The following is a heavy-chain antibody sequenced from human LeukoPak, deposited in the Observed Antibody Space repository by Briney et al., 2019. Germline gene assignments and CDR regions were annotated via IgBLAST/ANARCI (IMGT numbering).Heavy chain of an antibody. D-gene: IGHD4-23*01. Sequence: SETLSLTCAVSGYSISSGYYWGWIRQPPGKGLEWIGSIYHSGSTYYNPSLKSRVTISVDTSKNQFSLKLSSVTAADTAVYYCARALYGGKVFDYWGQGTLVTVSS. V-gene: IGHV4-38-2*01. J-gene: IGHJ4*02. CDR1: GYSISSGYY. CDR3: ARALYGGKVFDY. CDR2: IYHSGST.